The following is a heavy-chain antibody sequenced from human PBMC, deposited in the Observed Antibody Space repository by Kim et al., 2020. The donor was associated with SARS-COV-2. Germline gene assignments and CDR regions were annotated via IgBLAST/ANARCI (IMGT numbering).Heavy chain of an antibody. J-gene: IGHJ4*02. CDR1: SASISSSNW. Sequence: SETLSLTCAVSSASISSSNWWSWVRQSPEKGLEWIGEIYHGGSANYNPSLKSRLTISVDKSRNQFSLRLSSVTAADTAVYYCARDRVGTSSSDIWGQGILVTVSS. CDR2: IYHGGSA. CDR3: ARDRVGTSSSDI. D-gene: IGHD6-6*01. V-gene: IGHV4-4*02.